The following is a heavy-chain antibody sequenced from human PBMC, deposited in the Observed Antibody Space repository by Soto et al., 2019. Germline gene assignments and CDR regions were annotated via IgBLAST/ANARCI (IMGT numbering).Heavy chain of an antibody. CDR2: IWNDGSNE. CDR1: GFNFSSYG. J-gene: IGHJ4*02. D-gene: IGHD3-22*01. V-gene: IGHV3-33*01. CDR3: ARDQTDSGGYSDS. Sequence: PGGSLRLSCEASGFNFSSYGIHWVRQAPGKGLEWVAIIWNDGSNEYYADSVKGRFTISRDNSKNTVYLQVSKLRAEDPAVYFCARDQTDSGGYSDSWGQGTLVTVSS.